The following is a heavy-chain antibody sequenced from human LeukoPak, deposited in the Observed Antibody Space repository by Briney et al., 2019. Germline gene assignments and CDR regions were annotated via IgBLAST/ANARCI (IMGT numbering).Heavy chain of an antibody. J-gene: IGHJ3*02. Sequence: GGSLRLCCAASGFTFSTHGMHWVRQAPGKGLEWVAFIRYDGINKYYADSVKGRFTISRDSFKNTLYLQMNSLRPEDTAVYYCAKEGDYYGSGSYRDGFDIWGQGTRATVSS. CDR1: GFTFSTHG. D-gene: IGHD3-10*01. CDR2: IRYDGINK. V-gene: IGHV3-30*02. CDR3: AKEGDYYGSGSYRDGFDI.